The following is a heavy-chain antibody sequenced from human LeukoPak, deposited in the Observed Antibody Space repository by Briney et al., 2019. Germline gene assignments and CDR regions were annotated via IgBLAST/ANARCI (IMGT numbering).Heavy chain of an antibody. J-gene: IGHJ4*02. CDR2: ISSSSTYI. CDR3: AKGRGVRYYDSSGYDY. D-gene: IGHD3-22*01. CDR1: GFTFSNYT. Sequence: PGGSLRLSCAASGFTFSNYTMNWVRQAPGKGLEWVSSISSSSTYIYYADSVKGRFTISRDNSKNTLYLQMNSLRAEDTAVYYCAKGRGVRYYDSSGYDYWGQGTLVTVSS. V-gene: IGHV3-21*01.